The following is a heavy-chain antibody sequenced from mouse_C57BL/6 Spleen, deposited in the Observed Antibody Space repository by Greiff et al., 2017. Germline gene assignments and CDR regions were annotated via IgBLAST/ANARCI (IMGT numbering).Heavy chain of an antibody. Sequence: VQLQQSGPGLVQPSQSLSITCTVSGFSLTSYGVHWVRQSPGKGLEWLGVIWSGGSTDYNAAFISRLSISKDNSKSQVFFKMNSLQADDTAIYYWARKRSYYYGTDTMDYWGQGTSVTVSS. CDR2: IWSGGST. CDR1: GFSLTSYG. V-gene: IGHV2-2*01. CDR3: ARKRSYYYGTDTMDY. D-gene: IGHD1-1*01. J-gene: IGHJ4*01.